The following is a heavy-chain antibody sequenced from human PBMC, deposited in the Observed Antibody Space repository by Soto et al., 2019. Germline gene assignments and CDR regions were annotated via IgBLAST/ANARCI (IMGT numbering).Heavy chain of an antibody. J-gene: IGHJ6*02. CDR2: IYYSGST. D-gene: IGHD3-22*01. V-gene: IGHV4-39*01. CDR3: ARQPKSITMIVVVITHYYYYGMDV. CDR1: GGSISSSSYY. Sequence: SETLSLTCTVSGGSISSSSYYWGWIRQPPGKGLEWIGSIYYSGSTSYNPSLTSRVTISVDTSKNQFSLKLSSVTAADTAVYYCARQPKSITMIVVVITHYYYYGMDVWGQGTTVTVSS.